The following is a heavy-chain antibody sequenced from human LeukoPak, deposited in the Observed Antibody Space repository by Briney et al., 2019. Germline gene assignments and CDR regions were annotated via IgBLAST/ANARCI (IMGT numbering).Heavy chain of an antibody. CDR1: RFTFSDYY. V-gene: IGHV3-11*05. J-gene: IGHJ6*02. D-gene: IGHD3-10*02. CDR3: ARDLHYYVAMDV. CDR2: ISSSSSYT. Sequence: PGGSLRLSCAASRFTFSDYYMSWIRQAPGKGLEWVSYISSSSSYTNYADSVKGRFTISRDNAKNSLYLQMNSLRAEDTALYYCARDLHYYVAMDVWGQGTTVTVSS.